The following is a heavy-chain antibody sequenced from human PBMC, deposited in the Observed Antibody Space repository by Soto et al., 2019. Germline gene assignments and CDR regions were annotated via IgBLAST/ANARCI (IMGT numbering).Heavy chain of an antibody. CDR1: GFTFSSYA. D-gene: IGHD3-10*01. V-gene: IGHV3-48*02. CDR3: VRDLGYGVGSYCCYFDS. CDR2: ISSNSGTT. J-gene: IGHJ4*02. Sequence: PGGSLGLSCAASGFTFSSYAMSWVRQAPGKGLEWISYISSNSGTTDYADSVKGRFTISRDNAKNSLYLQMNSLRDEDTAVYYCVRDLGYGVGSYCCYFDSWGQGTLVTVSS.